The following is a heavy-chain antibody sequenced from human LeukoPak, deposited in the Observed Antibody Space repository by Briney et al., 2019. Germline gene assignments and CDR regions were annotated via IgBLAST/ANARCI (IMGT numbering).Heavy chain of an antibody. V-gene: IGHV3-74*01. Sequence: GGSLRLSCAASGFTFSSYWMHWVRQAPGKGLVWVSRINSDGSSTTYADFVKGRFTISRDNAKNTLYLQMNSLRAEDTAVYYCASGGGYVIDYGMDVWGQGTTVTVSS. CDR1: GFTFSSYW. D-gene: IGHD1-26*01. CDR2: INSDGSST. J-gene: IGHJ6*02. CDR3: ASGGGYVIDYGMDV.